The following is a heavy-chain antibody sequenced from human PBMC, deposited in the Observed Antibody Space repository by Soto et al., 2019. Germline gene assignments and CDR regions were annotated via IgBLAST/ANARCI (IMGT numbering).Heavy chain of an antibody. J-gene: IGHJ4*02. CDR3: ARGLNDYGDFSRTEDATHRSVDY. V-gene: IGHV4-34*01. D-gene: IGHD4-17*01. Sequence: SETLSLTCAVYGGSFSGYYWSWIRQPPGKGLEWIGEINHSGSTNYNPSLKSRVTISVDTSKNQFSLKLSSVTAADTAVYYCARGLNDYGDFSRTEDATHRSVDYWGQGTLVTVSS. CDR2: INHSGST. CDR1: GGSFSGYY.